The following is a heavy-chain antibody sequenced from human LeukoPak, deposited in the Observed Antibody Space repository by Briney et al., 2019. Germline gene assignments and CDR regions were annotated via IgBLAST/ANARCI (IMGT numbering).Heavy chain of an antibody. CDR3: AKDLKAQGMDY. CDR2: IGNNGGGI. J-gene: IGHJ4*02. V-gene: IGHV3-23*01. D-gene: IGHD1-14*01. CDR1: GFTFSTYT. Sequence: GGSLRLSCAASGFTFSTYTMYWVRHPPGKRLEWVSIIGNNGGGIHYADSVKGRFTISRDNFKNALYLQMNSLRAEDTAVYYCAKDLKAQGMDYWGQGTLVTVSS.